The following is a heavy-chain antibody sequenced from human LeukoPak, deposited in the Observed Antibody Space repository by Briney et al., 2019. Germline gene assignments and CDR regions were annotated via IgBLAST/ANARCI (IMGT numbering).Heavy chain of an antibody. D-gene: IGHD2-2*01. V-gene: IGHV4-34*01. CDR1: GGSFSGYY. Sequence: SETLSLTCAVYGGSFSGYYWSWIRQPPGKGLEWIGEINHSGSTNYNPSLKSRVTISVDTSKNQFSLKLSSVTAADTAVNYCARHVPAYCSSTSCYYNPHAFDIWGQGTMVTVSS. CDR3: ARHVPAYCSSTSCYYNPHAFDI. J-gene: IGHJ3*02. CDR2: INHSGST.